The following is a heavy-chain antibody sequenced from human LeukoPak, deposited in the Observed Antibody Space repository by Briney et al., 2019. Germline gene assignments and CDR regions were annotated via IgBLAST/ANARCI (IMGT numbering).Heavy chain of an antibody. V-gene: IGHV4-59*01. J-gene: IGHJ5*02. CDR1: GGSISSYY. D-gene: IGHD1-26*01. Sequence: SETLSLTCTVSGGSISSYYWSWLRQPPGKGLEWIGYIYYSGSTNYNPSLKSRVTISVDTSKNQFSLKLSSVTAADTAVYYCAREGATFDHWGQGTLVTVSS. CDR3: AREGATFDH. CDR2: IYYSGST.